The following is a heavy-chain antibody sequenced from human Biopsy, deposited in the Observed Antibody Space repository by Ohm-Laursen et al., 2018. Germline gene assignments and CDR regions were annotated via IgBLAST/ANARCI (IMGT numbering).Heavy chain of an antibody. Sequence: SDTLSLTCAVPGGSISNYFWTWIWQPPGKGLEWIGYFRFEDRTSYNSSLKSRVTISADTSKNQFSLRLSSVTAADTAVYYCALGGGSYVNFDYWGQGTLVSVSS. CDR3: ALGGGSYVNFDY. V-gene: IGHV4-59*07. CDR2: FRFEDRT. D-gene: IGHD1-26*01. J-gene: IGHJ4*02. CDR1: GGSISNYF.